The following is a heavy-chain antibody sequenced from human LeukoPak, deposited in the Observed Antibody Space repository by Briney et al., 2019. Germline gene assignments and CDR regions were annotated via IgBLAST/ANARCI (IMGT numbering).Heavy chain of an antibody. CDR1: GFTFSSYA. CDR3: AKGHDYYDSSGYPFDY. Sequence: GGSLRLSCAASGFTFSSYAMSWVRQAPGKGLEWVSAISGSGGSTYYADSVKGRFTISRDNSKNTLYLQMNSLRAEDTAVYYCAKGHDYYDSSGYPFDYWGQGTLVTVSS. D-gene: IGHD3-22*01. CDR2: ISGSGGST. J-gene: IGHJ4*02. V-gene: IGHV3-23*01.